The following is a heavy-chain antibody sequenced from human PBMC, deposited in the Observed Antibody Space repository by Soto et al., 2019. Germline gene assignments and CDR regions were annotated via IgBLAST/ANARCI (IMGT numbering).Heavy chain of an antibody. J-gene: IGHJ4*02. CDR2: IYWDDDE. CDR1: GFSLTTRGVG. Sequence: QITLKESGPTLVKPTQTLTLTCTFSGFSLTTRGVGVGWIRQPPGKALEWLALIYWDDDEGYSPSLKSRLPITKDTPKNQVVLTMINMDPVDTATYYCAHRPRGYSYHFDYWGQGTLVTVSS. CDR3: AHRPRGYSYHFDY. D-gene: IGHD5-18*01. V-gene: IGHV2-5*02.